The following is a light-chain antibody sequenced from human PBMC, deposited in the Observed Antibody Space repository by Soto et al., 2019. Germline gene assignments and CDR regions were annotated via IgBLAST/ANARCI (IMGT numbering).Light chain of an antibody. V-gene: IGKV3D-15*03. J-gene: IGKJ5*01. CDR2: QTS. Sequence: MTQAPSTLSASVGDRVTITCRSSQYINTRLAWYQHRPGQAPRLLIYQTSLRAAGIPARFSASGSGTDFTLTISDVQPEDFALYYCHQRQSWPRTFGQGTRLEIK. CDR3: HQRQSWPRT. CDR1: QYINTR.